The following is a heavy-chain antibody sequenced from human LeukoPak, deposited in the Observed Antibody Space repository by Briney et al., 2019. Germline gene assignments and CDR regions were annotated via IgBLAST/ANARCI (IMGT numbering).Heavy chain of an antibody. CDR1: GFTFSSYA. D-gene: IGHD3-22*01. J-gene: IGHJ6*02. CDR2: ISYDGSNK. Sequence: GRSLRLSCAASGFTFSSYAMHWVRQAPGKGLEWVAVISYDGSNKYYADSVKGRFTISRDNSKNTLYLQMNSLRAEDTAVYYCARALHSDYDSSGYYNYYYGIDVWGQGTTVTVSS. CDR3: ARALHSDYDSSGYYNYYYGIDV. V-gene: IGHV3-30*04.